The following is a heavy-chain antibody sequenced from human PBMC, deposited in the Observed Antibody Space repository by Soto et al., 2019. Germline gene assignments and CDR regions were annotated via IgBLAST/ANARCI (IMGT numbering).Heavy chain of an antibody. V-gene: IGHV5-51*01. Sequence: PGESLKISCKGSGYSFTSYWIGWVRQMPGKGLEWMGIIYPGDSDTRYSPSFQGQVTISADKSISTAYLQWSSLKASDTAMYYCARVDNAMDYYYGMDVWGQGTTVTVSS. CDR3: ARVDNAMDYYYGMDV. D-gene: IGHD5-18*01. CDR1: GYSFTSYW. J-gene: IGHJ6*02. CDR2: IYPGDSDT.